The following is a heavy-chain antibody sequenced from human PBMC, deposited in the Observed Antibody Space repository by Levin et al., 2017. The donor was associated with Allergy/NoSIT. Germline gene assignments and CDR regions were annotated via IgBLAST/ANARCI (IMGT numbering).Heavy chain of an antibody. CDR1: GFTFSSYA. Sequence: ETLSLTCAASGFTFSSYAMSWVRQAPGKGLEWVSGISGSGGSTYYADSVKGRFTISRDNSKNTLYLQMNSLRAEDTAIYYCARSIANTYYYYYMDVWGKGTTVTVSS. CDR2: ISGSGGST. V-gene: IGHV3-23*01. CDR3: ARSIANTYYYYYMDV. D-gene: IGHD6-6*01. J-gene: IGHJ6*03.